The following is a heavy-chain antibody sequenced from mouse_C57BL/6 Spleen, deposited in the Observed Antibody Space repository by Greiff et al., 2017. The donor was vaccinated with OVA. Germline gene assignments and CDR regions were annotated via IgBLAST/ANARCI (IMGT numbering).Heavy chain of an antibody. CDR1: GYTFTSYW. Sequence: VQLQQSGAELVKPGASVKLSCKASGYTFTSYWMHWVKQRPGQGLEWIGMIHPNSGSTNYNEKFKSQNTLTVDKSSSTAYMQLSSLTSEDSAVYCGARAQGAMDYWGQGTSVTVSS. CDR3: ARAQGAMDY. CDR2: IHPNSGST. J-gene: IGHJ4*01. V-gene: IGHV1-64*01.